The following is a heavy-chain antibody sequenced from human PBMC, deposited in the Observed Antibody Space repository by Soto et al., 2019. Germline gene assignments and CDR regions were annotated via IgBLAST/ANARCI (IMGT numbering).Heavy chain of an antibody. J-gene: IGHJ6*02. D-gene: IGHD6-6*01. CDR2: ITSTGGGS. CDR1: GLMFNTYA. V-gene: IGHV3-23*01. CDR3: ANRPRYYNMDV. Sequence: EAQLSESGGGLVQTGGSLRLSCEASGLMFNTYAMTWVRQAPGKGLEWVATITSTGGGSYYADSVKGRFTISRDNSNNRLYLQMYSLRSGDTAVYFCANRPRYYNMDVWGQGTTVTVSS.